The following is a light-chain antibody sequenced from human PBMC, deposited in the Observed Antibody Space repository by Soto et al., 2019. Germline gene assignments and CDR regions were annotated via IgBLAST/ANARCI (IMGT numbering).Light chain of an antibody. J-gene: IGKJ4*01. CDR3: QQYNSSPLT. CDR1: QSVTISY. CDR2: GAS. V-gene: IGKV3-20*01. Sequence: EIGLTQSPGTVSLSRGERATLSCMAIQSVTISYLAWYQQKPGQCPRLLIYGASNRATGIPERFSGSGSGTDFTLTISSLQSEDFAVYYCQQYNSSPLTFGGGTKVDI.